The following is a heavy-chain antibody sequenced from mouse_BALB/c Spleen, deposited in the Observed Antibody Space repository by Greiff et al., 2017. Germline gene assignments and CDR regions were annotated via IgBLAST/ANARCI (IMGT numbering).Heavy chain of an antibody. CDR3: ARRRAYYDETWFAY. J-gene: IGHJ3*01. CDR1: GYTFTDYV. CDR2: IYPGSGST. D-gene: IGHD1-1*01. Sequence: QVQLKESGPELVKPGASVKMSCKASGYTFTDYVISWVKQRTGQGLEWIGEIYPGSGSTYYNEKFKGKATLTADKSSNTAYMQLSSLTSEDSAVYFCARRRAYYDETWFAYWGQGTLVTVSA. V-gene: IGHV1-77*01.